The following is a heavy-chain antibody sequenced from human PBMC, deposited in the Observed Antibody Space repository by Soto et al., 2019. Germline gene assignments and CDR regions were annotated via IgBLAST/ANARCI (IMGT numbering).Heavy chain of an antibody. D-gene: IGHD6-6*01. CDR3: ARGGSSSDNGMDV. CDR2: ISSRSYTI. CDR1: GFSFSTYS. J-gene: IGHJ6*02. V-gene: IGHV3-48*02. Sequence: EVQLVESGGGLVQPGGSLRLSCAASGFSFSTYSMNWVRQAPGKGLEWVSYISSRSYTIYYIDSVKGRFTISRDNAKSLLYLQMNSLRDEDTAVYYCARGGSSSDNGMDVWGQVTTVTVSS.